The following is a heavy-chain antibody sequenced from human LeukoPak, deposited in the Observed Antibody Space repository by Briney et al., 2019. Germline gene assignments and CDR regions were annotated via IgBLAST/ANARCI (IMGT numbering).Heavy chain of an antibody. Sequence: GGSLRLSCTASGFNFSSYAMYWVRQAPGKGLEWVAVISYDGSSKYLADSLKGRVAISRDNSKSTVYLQMNSLRAEDTAVYYCSRDKYWGSGVALPGDYWGQGTLVAVSS. CDR3: SRDKYWGSGVALPGDY. D-gene: IGHD2-15*01. CDR2: ISYDGSSK. J-gene: IGHJ4*02. CDR1: GFNFSSYA. V-gene: IGHV3-30*09.